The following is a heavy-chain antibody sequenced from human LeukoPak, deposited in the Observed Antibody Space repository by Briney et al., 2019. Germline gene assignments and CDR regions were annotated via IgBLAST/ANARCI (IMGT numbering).Heavy chain of an antibody. CDR1: GFTFSSYA. CDR3: AKDPGVVPAHYFDY. Sequence: GGSLRLSCAASGFTFSSYAMNWVRQAPGKGLEWVPGTGSTGVSTFYADSVKGRFTVSRDNSENTLSLQMNSLRAEDTAVYYCAKDPGVVPAHYFDYWGQGTLVTVSS. CDR2: TGSTGVST. J-gene: IGHJ4*02. D-gene: IGHD2-2*01. V-gene: IGHV3-23*01.